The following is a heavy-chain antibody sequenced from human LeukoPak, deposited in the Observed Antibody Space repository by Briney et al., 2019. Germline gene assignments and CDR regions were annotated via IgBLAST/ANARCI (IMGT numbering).Heavy chain of an antibody. CDR3: ARRSGGYLFYFDY. CDR2: INQDGSEK. V-gene: IGHV3-7*04. J-gene: IGHJ4*02. D-gene: IGHD1-26*01. Sequence: GGSLRLSCAASGFTFSNYWMAWVRQAPGKGLEGVANINQDGSEKYYVDSVKGRFTISRDNAKNSLYLQMNSLRAEDAAVYYCARRSGGYLFYFDYWGQGTLVTVSS. CDR1: GFTFSNYW.